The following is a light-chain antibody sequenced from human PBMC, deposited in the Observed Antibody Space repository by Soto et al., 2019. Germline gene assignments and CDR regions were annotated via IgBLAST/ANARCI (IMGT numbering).Light chain of an antibody. J-gene: IGKJ5*01. Sequence: VLTQSPATLSLSPGKRATLSCRASESVDFHLAWYQQKTGQAPRLLIYDASVGATGTPARFSGSGSGTAFTLTSSSLEPEDFALYYCQPRSTWPTVGQGTRLEIK. V-gene: IGKV3-11*01. CDR1: ESVDFH. CDR3: QPRSTWPT. CDR2: DAS.